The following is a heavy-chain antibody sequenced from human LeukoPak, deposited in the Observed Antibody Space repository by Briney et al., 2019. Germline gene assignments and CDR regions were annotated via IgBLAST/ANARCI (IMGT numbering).Heavy chain of an antibody. Sequence: ASVKVSCKASGGTFSSYAISWVRQAPGQGLEWMGRIIPILGIANYAQKFQGRVTITADKSTSTAYMELSSLRSEDTAVYYCASLYGSGSNYFDYWGQGTLVTVSS. CDR1: GGTFSSYA. J-gene: IGHJ4*02. CDR3: ASLYGSGSNYFDY. CDR2: IIPILGIA. V-gene: IGHV1-69*04. D-gene: IGHD3-10*01.